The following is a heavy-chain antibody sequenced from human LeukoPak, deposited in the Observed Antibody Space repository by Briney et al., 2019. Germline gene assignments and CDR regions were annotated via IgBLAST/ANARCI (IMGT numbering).Heavy chain of an antibody. D-gene: IGHD3-16*02. J-gene: IGHJ4*02. CDR2: ISSSSSTI. CDR3: ARGSYYFDY. CDR1: GFTFNRYI. V-gene: IGHV3-48*01. Sequence: PGGSLRLSCAASGFTFNRYIINWVRHAPGKGLEWVSYISSSSSTIYYADSVKGRFTISRDNAKNSLYLQMNSLRAEDTAVYYCARGSYYFDYWGQGTLVTVSS.